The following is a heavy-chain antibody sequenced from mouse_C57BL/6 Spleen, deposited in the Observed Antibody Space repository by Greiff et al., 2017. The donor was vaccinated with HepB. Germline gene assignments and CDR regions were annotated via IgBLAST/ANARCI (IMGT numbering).Heavy chain of an antibody. D-gene: IGHD1-1*01. V-gene: IGHV1-69*01. CDR1: GYTFTSYW. CDR2: IDPSDSYT. J-gene: IGHJ2*01. CDR3: VVTTVEYYFDY. Sequence: QVQLKQPGAELVMPGASVKLSCKASGYTFTSYWMHWVKQRPGQGLEWIGEIDPSDSYTNYNQKFKGKSTLTVDKSSSTAYMQLSSLTSEDSAVYYCVVTTVEYYFDYWGQGTTLTVSS.